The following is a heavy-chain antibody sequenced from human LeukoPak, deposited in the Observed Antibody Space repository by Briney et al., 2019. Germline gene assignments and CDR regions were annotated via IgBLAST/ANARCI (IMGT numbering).Heavy chain of an antibody. J-gene: IGHJ3*02. CDR2: MYSRGST. Sequence: KSSETLSLTCTVSGGYISSYSWSWIRQPPGKGLEWIGYMYSRGSTNDNPSLKSRVTISRDTSKNQLSLRVTSVTAADTAVYYCARHYLYGDPPAFDIWGQGTMVTVSS. CDR3: ARHYLYGDPPAFDI. CDR1: GGYISSYS. V-gene: IGHV4-59*08. D-gene: IGHD4-17*01.